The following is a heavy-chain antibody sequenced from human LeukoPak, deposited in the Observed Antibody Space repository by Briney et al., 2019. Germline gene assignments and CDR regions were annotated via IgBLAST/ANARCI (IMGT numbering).Heavy chain of an antibody. Sequence: GGSLRLSCAASGFTFSSYAMSWVRQAPGKGLEWVSAISGSGGSTYYADSVKGRFTISRDNAKNSLYLQMSSLRVEDTAVFYCVRAWGGGSYSDAFDIWGQGTMVTVSS. V-gene: IGHV3-23*01. CDR2: ISGSGGST. J-gene: IGHJ3*02. CDR3: VRAWGGGSYSDAFDI. D-gene: IGHD1-26*01. CDR1: GFTFSSYA.